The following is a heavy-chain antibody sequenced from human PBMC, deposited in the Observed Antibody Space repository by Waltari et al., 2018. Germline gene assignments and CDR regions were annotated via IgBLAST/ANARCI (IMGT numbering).Heavy chain of an antibody. CDR3: AKSALRATSYYYYYYMDV. V-gene: IGHV3-23*01. Sequence: EVQLLESGGGLVQPGGSLRLSCAASGFTFSSYAMSWVRQAPGKGLEWVSAISGSGGSTYYEDSVKGRFTISRDNSKNTLYLQMNSLRAEDTAVYYCAKSALRATSYYYYYYMDVWGKGTTVTISS. CDR1: GFTFSSYA. J-gene: IGHJ6*03. CDR2: ISGSGGST.